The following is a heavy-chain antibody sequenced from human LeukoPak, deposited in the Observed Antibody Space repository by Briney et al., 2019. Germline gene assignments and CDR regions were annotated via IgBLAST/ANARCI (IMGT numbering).Heavy chain of an antibody. Sequence: GGSLRLSCAASEFTFSSYSMNWVRQAPGKGLEWVSSISSSSSYIYYADSVKGRFTISRDNAKNSLYLQMNSLRAEDTAVYYCAREDRQAGYSSSPVDYWGQGTLVTVSS. CDR2: ISSSSSYI. V-gene: IGHV3-21*01. D-gene: IGHD6-13*01. J-gene: IGHJ4*02. CDR1: EFTFSSYS. CDR3: AREDRQAGYSSSPVDY.